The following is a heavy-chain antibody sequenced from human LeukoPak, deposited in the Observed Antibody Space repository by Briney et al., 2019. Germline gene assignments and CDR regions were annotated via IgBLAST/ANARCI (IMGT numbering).Heavy chain of an antibody. CDR1: GFTFSTYW. CDR2: MRRDGNEI. CDR3: AELSWGKQLGGFDF. Sequence: SGGSLRLSCSASGFTFSTYWMSWVRQAPGKGLEWVANMRRDGNEIYYLDSVRGRFTISRDNAKNSLYLQMNSLRAEDTAVYYCAELSWGKQLGGFDFWGQGTLVTVSS. V-gene: IGHV3-7*01. J-gene: IGHJ4*02. D-gene: IGHD3-16*01.